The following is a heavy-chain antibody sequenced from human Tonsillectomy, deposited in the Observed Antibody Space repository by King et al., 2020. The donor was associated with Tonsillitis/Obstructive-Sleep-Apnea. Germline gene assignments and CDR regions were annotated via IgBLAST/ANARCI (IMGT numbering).Heavy chain of an antibody. D-gene: IGHD4-17*01. CDR2: INPSSGDT. V-gene: IGHV1-46*01. CDR3: ATSLVTTPLDY. CDR1: GYTFTSYY. J-gene: IGHJ4*02. Sequence: VQLVESGAEVKKPGASEKVSCKASGYTFTSYYKHWVRQAPGQGLGGMGIINPSSGDTRFAQKFQGRVTMTRATSTSTVYMELNSLRSDDTAVYYCATSLVTTPLDYWGQGTLVTVSS.